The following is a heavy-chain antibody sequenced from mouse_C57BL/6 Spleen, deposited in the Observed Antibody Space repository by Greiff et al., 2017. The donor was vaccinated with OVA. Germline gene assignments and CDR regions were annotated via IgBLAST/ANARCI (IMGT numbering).Heavy chain of an antibody. D-gene: IGHD1-1*01. J-gene: IGHJ4*01. V-gene: IGHV14-3*01. CDR2: IDPANGNT. Sequence: VQLKESVAELVRPGASVKLSCTASGFNIKNTYMHWVKQRPEQGLEWIGRIDPANGNTKYAPKFQGKATITADTSSNTAYLQLSSLTSEDTAIYYCARNPNYYGSSPYAMDYWGQGTSVTVSS. CDR1: GFNIKNTY. CDR3: ARNPNYYGSSPYAMDY.